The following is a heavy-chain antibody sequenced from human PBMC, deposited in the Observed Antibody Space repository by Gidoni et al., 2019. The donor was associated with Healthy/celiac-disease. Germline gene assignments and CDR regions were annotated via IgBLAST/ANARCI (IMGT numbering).Heavy chain of an antibody. J-gene: IGHJ3*02. D-gene: IGHD2-15*01. V-gene: IGHV1-69*01. Sequence: QVQLVQSGAEVKKPGSSVKVSCKASGGTFSSYAISWVRQAPGQGLEWMGGIIPIFGTANYAQKFQGRVTITADESTSTAYMELSSLRSEDTAVYYCARDLADIVVVVAATGNAFDIWGQGTMVTVSS. CDR1: GGTFSSYA. CDR3: ARDLADIVVVVAATGNAFDI. CDR2: IIPIFGTA.